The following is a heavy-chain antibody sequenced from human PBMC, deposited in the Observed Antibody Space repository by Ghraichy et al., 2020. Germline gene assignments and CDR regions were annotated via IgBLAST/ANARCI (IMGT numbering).Heavy chain of an antibody. V-gene: IGHV3-23*01. Sequence: GGSLRLSCAVSELTFGNFVMNWVRQAPGKGLEWVSTISSSGATTYYAGSVKGRFTISRDNSKSTIYLQMDSLRAEDTAVYYCAKDGAGNCRGVSGHAHDCWGQGTLVTVSS. CDR2: ISSSGATT. CDR1: ELTFGNFV. J-gene: IGHJ4*01. CDR3: AKDGAGNCRGVSGHAHDC. D-gene: IGHD2-15*01.